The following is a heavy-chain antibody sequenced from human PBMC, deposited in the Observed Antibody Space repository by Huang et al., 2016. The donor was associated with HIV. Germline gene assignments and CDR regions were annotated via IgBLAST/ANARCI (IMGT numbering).Heavy chain of an antibody. J-gene: IGHJ4*02. D-gene: IGHD6-19*01. CDR1: GVTLNSYG. CDR3: VNHVAVAGTYE. V-gene: IGHV3-30*18. CDR2: VSFDGTKK. Sequence: QVQLVESGGGVFQPGRSLRISCVASGVTLNSYGMHWVRQAPGKGLVWVAGVSFDGTKKTSGESVNGRFTISRDDYKKTWYLQVNSLRGEDTATYYCVNHVAVAGTYEWGQGTPVTVSS.